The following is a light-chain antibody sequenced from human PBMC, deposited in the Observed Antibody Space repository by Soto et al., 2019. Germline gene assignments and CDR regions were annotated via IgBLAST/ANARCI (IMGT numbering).Light chain of an antibody. J-gene: IGKJ1*01. CDR3: QQYNNRPPMT. V-gene: IGKV3-15*01. CDR2: GAS. CDR1: QSVSSN. Sequence: EIVMTQSTATLSVSPGERATLSCRASQSVSSNLARYQQKPGQAPRLLIYGASTRATGIPARFSGSGSGTEFTLTISSLQSEDFAVYYCQQYNNRPPMTFGQGTKVDIK.